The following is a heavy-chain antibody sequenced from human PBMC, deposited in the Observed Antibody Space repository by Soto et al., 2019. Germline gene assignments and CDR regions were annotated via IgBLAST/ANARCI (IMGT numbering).Heavy chain of an antibody. CDR2: INSDGSST. D-gene: IGHD3-22*01. Sequence: GGSLRLSCAASGFTFSSYWMHWVRQAPGKGLVWVSRINSDGSSTSYADSVKGRFTISRDNAKNTLYLQMNSLRAEDTAVYYCARVLNYYDSSAQRYYYGMDVWGQGTTVTVSS. V-gene: IGHV3-74*01. CDR1: GFTFSSYW. J-gene: IGHJ6*02. CDR3: ARVLNYYDSSAQRYYYGMDV.